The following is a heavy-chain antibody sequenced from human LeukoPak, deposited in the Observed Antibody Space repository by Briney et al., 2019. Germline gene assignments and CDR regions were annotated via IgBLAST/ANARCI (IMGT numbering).Heavy chain of an antibody. D-gene: IGHD3-22*01. J-gene: IGHJ4*02. CDR3: ARRLLDSSGYYAYYFDY. V-gene: IGHV4-34*01. Sequence: SETLSLTCAVYGGSFSGYYWSWIRRPPGKGLEWIGEINHSGSTNYNPSLKSRVTISVDTSKNQFSLKLSSVTAADTAVYYCARRLLDSSGYYAYYFDYWGQGTLVTVSS. CDR2: INHSGST. CDR1: GGSFSGYY.